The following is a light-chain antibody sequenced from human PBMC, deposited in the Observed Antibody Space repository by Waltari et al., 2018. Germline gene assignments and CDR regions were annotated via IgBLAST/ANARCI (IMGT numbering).Light chain of an antibody. CDR3: LQDYNYPRT. Sequence: AIQMTQSPSSLSASVGDTVTITCRASPGIRNDLGWYQQKPGKTPKLLIYGASTLQSGVPSRFSGSGSGTDFTLTISSLQPEDFATYYCLQDYNYPRTFGQGTKVEIK. CDR2: GAS. J-gene: IGKJ1*01. V-gene: IGKV1-6*01. CDR1: PGIRND.